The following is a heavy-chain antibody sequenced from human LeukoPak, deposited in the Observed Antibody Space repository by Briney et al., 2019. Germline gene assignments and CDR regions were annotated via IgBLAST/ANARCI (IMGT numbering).Heavy chain of an antibody. V-gene: IGHV3-30*02. J-gene: IGHJ4*02. CDR2: IRYDGSNK. D-gene: IGHD5-24*01. Sequence: GGSLRLSCAASGFNFNNYGMHWVRQGPGKGLEWVAFIRYDGSNKYYVDSVKGRFTISRDNSKNTMYLQMNSLRTDDTSVYYCAKPLPRAQTHEMGYYFDSWGQGTLVTVSS. CDR1: GFNFNNYG. CDR3: AKPLPRAQTHEMGYYFDS.